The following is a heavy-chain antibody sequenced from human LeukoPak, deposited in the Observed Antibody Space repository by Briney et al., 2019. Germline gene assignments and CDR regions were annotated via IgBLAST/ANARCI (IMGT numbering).Heavy chain of an antibody. V-gene: IGHV3-33*01. J-gene: IGHJ6*02. CDR2: IWYDGSNK. CDR1: GFTFSSYG. D-gene: IGHD6-19*01. Sequence: GGSLRLSCAASGFTFSSYGMHWVRQAPGKGLEWVAVIWYDGSNKYYADSVKGRFTISRDNSKNTLYLQMNSLRAEDTAVYYCARGGAAVADYYYYGMDVWGQGTTVTVSS. CDR3: ARGGAAVADYYYYGMDV.